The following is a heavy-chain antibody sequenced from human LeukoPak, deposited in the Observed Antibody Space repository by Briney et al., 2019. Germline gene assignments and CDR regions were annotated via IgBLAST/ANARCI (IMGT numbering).Heavy chain of an antibody. J-gene: IGHJ4*02. Sequence: ASLKVSCKASGYSFTSYGITWVRRAPGQGLEWMGWITIYNGITNYAQNFQTRVTMTADTSTNTAYMELRSLRSDDTAVYYCARGINYDLLTGYSEGFDFWGQGTPVTVSS. CDR1: GYSFTSYG. V-gene: IGHV1-18*01. CDR3: ARGINYDLLTGYSEGFDF. CDR2: ITIYNGIT. D-gene: IGHD3-9*01.